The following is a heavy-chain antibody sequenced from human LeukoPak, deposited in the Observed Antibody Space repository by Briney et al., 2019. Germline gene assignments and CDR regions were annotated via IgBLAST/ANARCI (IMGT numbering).Heavy chain of an antibody. Sequence: GGSLRLSCAASGFTFSSYSMNWVRQAPGKGLEWVSSISSSSSYIYYADSVKGRFTISRDNAKNSLYLQMNSLRAEDTAVYYCARVFTPTYYYGSGSSSDYWGQGTLVTVSS. CDR2: ISSSSSYI. V-gene: IGHV3-21*01. CDR1: GFTFSSYS. CDR3: ARVFTPTYYYGSGSSSDY. J-gene: IGHJ4*02. D-gene: IGHD3-10*01.